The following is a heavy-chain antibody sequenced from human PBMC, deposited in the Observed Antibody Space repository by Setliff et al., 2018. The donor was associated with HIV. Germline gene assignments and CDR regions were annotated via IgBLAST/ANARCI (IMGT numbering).Heavy chain of an antibody. CDR1: GYTFTSDY. CDR3: ARDFGGYCSSMSCPGLFDP. CDR2: IIPISGTA. V-gene: IGHV1-69*05. Sequence: SVKVSCKASGYTFTSDYIHWVRQAPGQGLEWMGGIIPISGTANYAQKFQGRVTITTDESTSTAYMELGGLRSEDTAVYYCARDFGGYCSSMSCPGLFDPWGQGTLVTVSS. D-gene: IGHD2-2*01. J-gene: IGHJ5*02.